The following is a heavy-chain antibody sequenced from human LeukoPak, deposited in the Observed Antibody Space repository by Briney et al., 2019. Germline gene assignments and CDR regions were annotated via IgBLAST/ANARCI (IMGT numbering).Heavy chain of an antibody. V-gene: IGHV3-30*02. Sequence: GGSLRLSCAASGFTFGSYGMHWVRQAPGKGLEWVAFIRYDGSDKFYADSVKGRFTISRDNSKNTLYLQMNSLRAEDTAVYYCATLGRSYGSGSYYNVWGQGTLVTVSS. CDR2: IRYDGSDK. J-gene: IGHJ4*02. D-gene: IGHD3-10*01. CDR3: ATLGRSYGSGSYYNV. CDR1: GFTFGSYG.